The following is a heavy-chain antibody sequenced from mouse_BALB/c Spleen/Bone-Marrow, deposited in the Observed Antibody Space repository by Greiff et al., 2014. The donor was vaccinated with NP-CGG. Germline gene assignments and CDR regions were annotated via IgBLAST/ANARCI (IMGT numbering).Heavy chain of an antibody. Sequence: EVQGVESGPSVVKPSQTLSLTCSVTGDSITSGLWNWIRKFPGNKLEYMGYISYSGTTYYNPSLKSRISFTRDTPKNQYYLQLISVTTENTATYFCARWDFGNHYAMDYWGQGTSVTVSS. D-gene: IGHD2-1*01. V-gene: IGHV3-8*02. CDR2: ISYSGTT. J-gene: IGHJ4*01. CDR3: ARWDFGNHYAMDY. CDR1: GDSITSGL.